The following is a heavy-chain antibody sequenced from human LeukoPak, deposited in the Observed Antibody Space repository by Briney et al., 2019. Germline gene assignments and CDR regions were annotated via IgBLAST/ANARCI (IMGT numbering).Heavy chain of an antibody. J-gene: IGHJ4*02. V-gene: IGHV3-74*01. D-gene: IGHD3-22*01. CDR3: AMGPYYYASSGYYY. CDR2: INREGSST. Sequence: GGSLRLSCAASGFTFISYWIHWVRQAPGNGLAWVSRINREGSSTIYAESVKGRFTISRDNAKNKLYLQMNSLRAAETAVYYCAMGPYYYASSGYYYWGQGHVVTVSS. CDR1: GFTFISYW.